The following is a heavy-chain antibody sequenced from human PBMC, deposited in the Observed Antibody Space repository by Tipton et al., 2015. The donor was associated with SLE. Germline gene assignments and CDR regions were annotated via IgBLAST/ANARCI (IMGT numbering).Heavy chain of an antibody. CDR3: ARMGRSYYDSSGYPFDY. Sequence: TLSLTCTVSGGSISSSSYYWGWIRQPPGKGLEWIGSIYYSGSTYYNPSLKSRVTISVDTSKNQFSLKLSSVTAADTAVYYCARMGRSYYDSSGYPFDYWGQGTLVTVSS. V-gene: IGHV4-39*07. CDR1: GGSISSSSYY. J-gene: IGHJ4*02. CDR2: IYYSGST. D-gene: IGHD3-22*01.